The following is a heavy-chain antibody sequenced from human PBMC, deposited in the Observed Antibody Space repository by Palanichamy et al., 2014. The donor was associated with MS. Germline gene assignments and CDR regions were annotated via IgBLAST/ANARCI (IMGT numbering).Heavy chain of an antibody. D-gene: IGHD2-15*01. V-gene: IGHV3-66*01. J-gene: IGHJ3*02. CDR2: IYSGGST. Sequence: EVQLVEVWGRAWSSLGGPVRLSCAASGFTVSSNYMSWVRQAPGKGLEWVSVIYSGGSTYYADSVKGRFTISRDNSKNTLYLQMNSLRAEDTAVYYCARDGQYCSGGSCHDAFDIWGQGTMVTVSA. CDR1: GFTVSSNY. CDR3: ARDGQYCSGGSCHDAFDI.